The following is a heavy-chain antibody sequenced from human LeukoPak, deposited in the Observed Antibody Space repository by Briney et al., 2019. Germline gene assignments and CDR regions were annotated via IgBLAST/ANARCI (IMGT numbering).Heavy chain of an antibody. V-gene: IGHV4-59*08. CDR3: ARRSIVGATIGFHTAKDWYFDL. CDR1: GGSISSYY. Sequence: PSETLSLTCTVSGGSISSYYWSWIRQPPGKGLEWIGYIYYSGSTNYNPSLKSRVTISVDTSKNQFSLKLSSVTAADTAVYYCARRSIVGATIGFHTAKDWYFDLWGRGTLVTVSS. J-gene: IGHJ2*01. CDR2: IYYSGST. D-gene: IGHD1-26*01.